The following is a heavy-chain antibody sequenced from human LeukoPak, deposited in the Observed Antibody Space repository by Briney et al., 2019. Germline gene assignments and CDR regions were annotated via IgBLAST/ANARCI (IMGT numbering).Heavy chain of an antibody. CDR2: IIYSGST. J-gene: IGHJ3*02. CDR1: GGAFSGYY. V-gene: IGHV4-34*12. Sequence: SETLSLTCAVYGGAFSGYYWSWIRQPPGKGLEWSGEIIYSGSTNYNPSLKSRVTISVDTSKNQFSLKLSSVTAAGTAVYYCARPKRVPINAFDIWGQGTMVTVSS. CDR3: ARPKRVPINAFDI.